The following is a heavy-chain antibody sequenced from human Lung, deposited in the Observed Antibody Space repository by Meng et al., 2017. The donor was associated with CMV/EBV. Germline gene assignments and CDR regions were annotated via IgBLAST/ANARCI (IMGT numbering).Heavy chain of an antibody. V-gene: IGHV4-34*01. CDR2: IRHSGDTT. D-gene: IGHD6-6*01. Sequence: LXCGIYGGSLSGYYWSWIRQTPGKGLEWIGEIRHSGDTTNYNPSLKSRVTISIDTSKKQFSLKLSAVTAEDTAVYYCARQYSSAYYSDYWGQGTLVTVSS. CDR3: ARQYSSAYYSDY. J-gene: IGHJ4*02. CDR1: GGSLSGYY.